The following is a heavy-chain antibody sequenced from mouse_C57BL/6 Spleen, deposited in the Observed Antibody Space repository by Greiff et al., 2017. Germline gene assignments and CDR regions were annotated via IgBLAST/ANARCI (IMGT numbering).Heavy chain of an antibody. V-gene: IGHV5-4*03. CDR1: GFTFSSYA. CDR3: ARVGGYQSNLYYFDY. D-gene: IGHD2-5*01. Sequence: DVMLVESGGGLVKPGGSLKLSCAASGFTFSSYAMSWVRQTPEKRLEWVATISDGGSYTYYPDNVKGRFTISRDNAKNNLYMQMSHLKSEDTAMYYCARVGGYQSNLYYFDYWGQGTTLTVSS. J-gene: IGHJ2*01. CDR2: ISDGGSYT.